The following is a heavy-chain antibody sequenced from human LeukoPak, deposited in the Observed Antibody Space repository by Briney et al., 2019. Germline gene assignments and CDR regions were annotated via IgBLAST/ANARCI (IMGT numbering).Heavy chain of an antibody. J-gene: IGHJ4*02. CDR2: MNPNSGNT. Sequence: ASVKVSCKASGYTYTSYDINWVRQATGQGLEWMGWMNPNSGNTGYAQKFQGRVTMTRNTSISTAYMELSSLRSEDTAVYYCARGRLVVPAATFPFDYWGQGTLVTVSS. D-gene: IGHD2-2*01. CDR3: ARGRLVVPAATFPFDY. CDR1: GYTYTSYD. V-gene: IGHV1-8*01.